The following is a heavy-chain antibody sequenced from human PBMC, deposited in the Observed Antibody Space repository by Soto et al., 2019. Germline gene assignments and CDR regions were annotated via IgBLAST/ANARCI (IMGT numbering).Heavy chain of an antibody. J-gene: IGHJ1*01. CDR3: AKGSSSGAEYCRH. Sequence: GGSLRLSCAASGFTFSSYAMSWVRQAPGKGLECVSPISGSGGSTYYADSVKCRFTISREISKKTLYLRMYSLRAEDTAVSYCAKGSSSGAEYCRHWHQGTLFTVCS. D-gene: IGHD6-6*01. CDR2: ISGSGGST. V-gene: IGHV3-23*01. CDR1: GFTFSSYA.